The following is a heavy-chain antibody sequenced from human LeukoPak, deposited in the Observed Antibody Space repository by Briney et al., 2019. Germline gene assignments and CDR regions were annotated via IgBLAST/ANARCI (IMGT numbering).Heavy chain of an antibody. Sequence: SETLSLTCAVYGGSFSGYYWSWIRQPPGKGLEWIGEINHSGSTNYNPSLKSRVTMSVDTSKNQFSLKLSSVTAADTAVYYCARDLGSYYDSSGYYYYGMDVWGQGTTVTVSS. CDR3: ARDLGSYYDSSGYYYYGMDV. CDR1: GGSFSGYY. J-gene: IGHJ6*02. CDR2: INHSGST. V-gene: IGHV4-34*01. D-gene: IGHD3-22*01.